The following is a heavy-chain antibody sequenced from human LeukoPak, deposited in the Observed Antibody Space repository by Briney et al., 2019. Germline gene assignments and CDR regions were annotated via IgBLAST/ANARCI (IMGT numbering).Heavy chain of an antibody. V-gene: IGHV4-59*02. CDR1: GGSVSSYY. CDR2: IYYSGST. J-gene: IGHJ5*02. CDR3: ARSRAFNSGAFDP. D-gene: IGHD1-26*01. Sequence: SETLSLTCTVSGGSVSSYYWSWIRQPPGKGLEWIGYIYYSGSTNYNPSLKSRVTISVDTSKNQFSLRLSSVTAADTAVYYCARSRAFNSGAFDPWGQGSLVTVSS.